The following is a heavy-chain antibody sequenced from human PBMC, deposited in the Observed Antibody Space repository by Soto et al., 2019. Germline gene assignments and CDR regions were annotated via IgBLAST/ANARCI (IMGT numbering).Heavy chain of an antibody. Sequence: EVQLVESGGGLVQPGRSLRLSCAASGFTFDDYAMHWVRQAPGKGLEWVSGISWNSGSIGYADSVKDRFTISRDNAKNSLYLQMNSLRAEDTALYYCAKELGYCSSTSCYSFDYWGQGTLVTVSS. CDR3: AKELGYCSSTSCYSFDY. V-gene: IGHV3-9*01. D-gene: IGHD2-2*01. J-gene: IGHJ4*02. CDR1: GFTFDDYA. CDR2: ISWNSGSI.